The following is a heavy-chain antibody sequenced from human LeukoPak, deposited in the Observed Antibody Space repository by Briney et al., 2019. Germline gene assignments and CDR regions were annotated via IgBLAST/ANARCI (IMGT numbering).Heavy chain of an antibody. CDR2: LFSDDDT. J-gene: IGHJ4*02. D-gene: IGHD6-6*01. CDR1: GFTVSTTY. V-gene: IGHV3-66*02. CDR3: ARGHGLE. Sequence: GEPLRLSREASGFTVSTTYMTWVPRAPGKWLECVSVLFSDDDTYYPDSVKGRFTVSKDRSKNTLYLQMNSLRADDTAVYYCARGHGLEWGQGTLVTVSS.